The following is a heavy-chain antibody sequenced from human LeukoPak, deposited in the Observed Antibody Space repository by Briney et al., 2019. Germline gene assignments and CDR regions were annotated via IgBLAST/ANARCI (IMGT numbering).Heavy chain of an antibody. CDR1: GFTFSSYG. CDR3: AKGRGREYFFDY. V-gene: IGHV3-30*18. J-gene: IGHJ4*02. CDR2: ISSDGSTI. Sequence: QAGGSLRLSCAASGFTFSSYGMHWVRQAPGKGLEWVAVISSDGSTIHYVDSVKGRFTVSRDNSRNTVYLQMNSLRSDDTALYYCAKGRGREYFFDYWGQGVLVTVSS.